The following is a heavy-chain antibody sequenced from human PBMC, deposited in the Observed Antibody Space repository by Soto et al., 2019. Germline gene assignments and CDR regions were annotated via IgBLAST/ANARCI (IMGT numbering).Heavy chain of an antibody. CDR3: ARAQGAMVAPCDY. D-gene: IGHD5-18*01. CDR2: ISYDGRNK. J-gene: IGHJ4*02. CDR1: GFTFSSYA. Sequence: QVQLVESGGGVVQPGRSLRLSCAASGFTFSSYAMHWVRQAPGKGLQWVAVISYDGRNKYYADSVKGRFTISRDNSKNTLYLQMKSLRAEDTAVYYCARAQGAMVAPCDYWGQGTLVTVSS. V-gene: IGHV3-30*04.